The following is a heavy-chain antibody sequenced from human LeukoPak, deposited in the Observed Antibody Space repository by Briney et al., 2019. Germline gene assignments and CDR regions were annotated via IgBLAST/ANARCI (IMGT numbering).Heavy chain of an antibody. Sequence: ASVKVSCKASGYTFTSYGISWVRQAPGQGLEWMGWISAYNGNTNYAQKLQGRVTMTTDTSTSTAYMELWSLRSDDTAVYYCARVLSGRGSLYSYYYYMDVWGKGTTVTISS. CDR2: ISAYNGNT. CDR3: ARVLSGRGSLYSYYYYMDV. J-gene: IGHJ6*03. CDR1: GYTFTSYG. D-gene: IGHD3-10*01. V-gene: IGHV1-18*01.